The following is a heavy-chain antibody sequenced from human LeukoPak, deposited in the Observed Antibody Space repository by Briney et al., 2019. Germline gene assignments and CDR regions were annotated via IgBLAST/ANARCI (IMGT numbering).Heavy chain of an antibody. CDR2: ISWNSGSI. CDR1: GFTFDDYA. J-gene: IGHJ4*02. Sequence: GRSLRLSCAASGFTFDDYAMHWVRQAPGKGLEWVSGISWNSGSIGYADSVKGRFTISRDNAKNSLYLQMNSPRAEDTALYYCAREAGYYDSSGYYYFDYWGQGTLVTVSS. D-gene: IGHD3-22*01. V-gene: IGHV3-9*01. CDR3: AREAGYYDSSGYYYFDY.